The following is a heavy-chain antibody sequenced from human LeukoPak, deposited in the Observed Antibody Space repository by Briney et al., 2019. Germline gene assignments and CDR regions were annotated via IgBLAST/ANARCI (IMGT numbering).Heavy chain of an antibody. Sequence: SSETLSLTCTVSGVSISSYYWSGIRQPPGKGREGVGYIYYSGSTNYNRSLKSRVTISVDTSKNQFSLKLSSVTAADTAVYYCARGSGYYDSSGYDKLNFDYWGQGTLVTVSS. V-gene: IGHV4-59*01. CDR1: GVSISSYY. J-gene: IGHJ4*02. CDR2: IYYSGST. D-gene: IGHD3-22*01. CDR3: ARGSGYYDSSGYDKLNFDY.